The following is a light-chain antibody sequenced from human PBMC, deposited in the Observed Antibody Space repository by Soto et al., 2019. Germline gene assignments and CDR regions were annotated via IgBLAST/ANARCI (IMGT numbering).Light chain of an antibody. CDR1: SSNIGAGYD. Sequence: QSVLTQPPSVSGAPGQRVTISCTVSSSNIGAGYDVHWYQQLPGTAPKLLIYGNSNRPSGVPDRFSGSKSGTSASLAITGLQAEDEADYYCPSYDSSLSGWVFGGGTKLTVL. J-gene: IGLJ3*02. CDR2: GNS. CDR3: PSYDSSLSGWV. V-gene: IGLV1-40*01.